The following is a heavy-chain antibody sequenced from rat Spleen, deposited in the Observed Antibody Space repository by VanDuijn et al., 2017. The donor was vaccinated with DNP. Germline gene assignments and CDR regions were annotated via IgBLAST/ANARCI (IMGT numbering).Heavy chain of an antibody. V-gene: IGHV5-31*01. CDR2: ITRSGGST. Sequence: EVQLVESGGDLVQPGRSLKLSCVASGFTFNNYWMTWIRQVPGKGLEWVASITRSGGSTYYPDSVKGRFTISRDNAKRTQYLQMDSLRSEDTATYYCVTHPSWFGYWGPGTLVTVSS. D-gene: IGHD1-10*01. CDR3: VTHPSWFGY. CDR1: GFTFNNYW. J-gene: IGHJ3*01.